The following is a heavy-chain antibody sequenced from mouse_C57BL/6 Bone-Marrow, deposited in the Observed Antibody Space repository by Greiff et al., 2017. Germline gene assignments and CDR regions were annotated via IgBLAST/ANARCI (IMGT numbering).Heavy chain of an antibody. CDR3: SRHTLISTVVAQMDD. V-gene: IGHV5-9*01. CDR2: ISGGGGNT. J-gene: IGHJ4*01. Sequence: EVQLVESGGGLVKPGGSLKLSCAASGFTFSSYTMSWVRQTPEQRLEWVATISGGGGNTYYQDSVKGRFTISRDNAKNTLYLQMSSLRSEDTALYYCSRHTLISTVVAQMDDWGPGTSVTVSS. D-gene: IGHD1-1*01. CDR1: GFTFSSYT.